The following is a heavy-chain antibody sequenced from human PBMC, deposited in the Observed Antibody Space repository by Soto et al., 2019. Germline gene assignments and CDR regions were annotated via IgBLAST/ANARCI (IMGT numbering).Heavy chain of an antibody. Sequence: EVQLVESGGGLVKPGGSLRLSCAASGFTFSSYSMNWVRQAPGKGLEWVSSISSSSSYIYYADSVKGRFTISRDNAKNSLYLQMNSLRAEDTAVYYCARYTWGRRPFDYWGQGTLVTVSS. CDR3: ARYTWGRRPFDY. D-gene: IGHD2-2*02. CDR1: GFTFSSYS. J-gene: IGHJ4*02. CDR2: ISSSSSYI. V-gene: IGHV3-21*01.